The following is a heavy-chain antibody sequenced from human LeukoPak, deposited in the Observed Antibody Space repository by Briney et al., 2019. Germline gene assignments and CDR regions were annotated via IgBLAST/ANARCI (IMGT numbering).Heavy chain of an antibody. CDR1: GGTFSSYA. CDR3: ARGTGTYNYYYYMDV. Sequence: SVKVSCKASGGTFSSYAISWVRQAPGQGLEWMGGTIPIFGTANYAQKFQGRVTITTDESTSTAYMELSSLRSEDTAVYYCARGTGTYNYYYYMDVWGKGTTVTVSS. CDR2: TIPIFGTA. J-gene: IGHJ6*03. D-gene: IGHD4-11*01. V-gene: IGHV1-69*05.